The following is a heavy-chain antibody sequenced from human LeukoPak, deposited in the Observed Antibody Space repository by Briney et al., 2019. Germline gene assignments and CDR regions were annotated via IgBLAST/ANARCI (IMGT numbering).Heavy chain of an antibody. CDR3: ARVRDHGYLFDY. CDR1: GGSMNSGSFY. D-gene: IGHD4-17*01. J-gene: IGHJ4*02. CDR2: IYTNGIT. V-gene: IGHV4-61*02. Sequence: PSQTLSLTCTVSGGSMNSGSFYWSWIRQPAGKGLEWLGRIYTNGITNYDPSLRGRVTMSVDTSKNQFSLKLSSVTAADTAVYYCARVRDHGYLFDYWGQGTLVTLSS.